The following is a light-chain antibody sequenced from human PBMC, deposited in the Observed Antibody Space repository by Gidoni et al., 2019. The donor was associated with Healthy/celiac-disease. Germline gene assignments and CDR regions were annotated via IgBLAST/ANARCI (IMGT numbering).Light chain of an antibody. CDR1: QSISSY. J-gene: IGKJ1*01. V-gene: IGKV1-39*01. Sequence: DIQMTQSPSSLSASVGDRVTITCRASQSISSYLNWYQQKPGKAPKLLIYAASSLQSGVPSRFSGSGSGTDFTLTISSLQPEDFATYYCQQSYRTTFGRGTKVEIK. CDR3: QQSYRTT. CDR2: AAS.